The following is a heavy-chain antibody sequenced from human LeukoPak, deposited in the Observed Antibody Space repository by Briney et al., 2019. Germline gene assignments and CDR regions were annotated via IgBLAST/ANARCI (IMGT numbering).Heavy chain of an antibody. CDR1: GGPISSFY. CDR2: IYYSGST. D-gene: IGHD4-23*01. CDR3: ARDSPVGYFDY. J-gene: IGHJ4*02. V-gene: IGHV4-59*12. Sequence: PSETLSLTCTVPGGPISSFYWSWIRQPPGKGLEWIGYIYYSGSTNYNPSLKTRVTISLDTSKNQFSLNLSSVTAADTAVYYCARDSPVGYFDYWGQGTLATVSS.